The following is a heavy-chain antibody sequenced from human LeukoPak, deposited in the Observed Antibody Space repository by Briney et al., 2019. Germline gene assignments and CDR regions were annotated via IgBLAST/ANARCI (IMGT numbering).Heavy chain of an antibody. V-gene: IGHV3-21*01. CDR1: GFTFSSYS. CDR2: ISSSSSYI. CDR3: ARLLWFGELLTGSAFDI. J-gene: IGHJ3*02. D-gene: IGHD3-10*01. Sequence: PGGSLRHSCAASGFTFSSYSMNWVRQAPGKGLEWVSSISSSSSYIYYADSVKGRFTISRDNAKNSLYLQMNSLRAEDTAVYYCARLLWFGELLTGSAFDIWGQGTMVTVSS.